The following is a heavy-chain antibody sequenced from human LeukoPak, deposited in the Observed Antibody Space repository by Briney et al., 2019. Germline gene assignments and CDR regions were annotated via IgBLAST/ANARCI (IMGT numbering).Heavy chain of an antibody. CDR1: GYTFTSYD. CDR2: INPYDGNT. Sequence: ASVKVSCKASGYTFTSYDINWVRQATGQGLEWMGWINPYDGNTNYAQKIQGRVTMTTDTFTSTVYMEVRSLRSDDTAVYYCAREGERAAAGYYYYMDVWGKGTTVTVSS. CDR3: AREGERAAAGYYYYMDV. J-gene: IGHJ6*03. V-gene: IGHV1-18*01. D-gene: IGHD6-13*01.